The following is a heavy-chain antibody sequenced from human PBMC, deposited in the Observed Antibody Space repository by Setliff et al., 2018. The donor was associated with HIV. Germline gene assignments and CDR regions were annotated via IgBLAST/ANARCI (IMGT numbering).Heavy chain of an antibody. J-gene: IGHJ4*02. D-gene: IGHD2-21*02. CDR2: GYYSGIT. V-gene: IGHV4-59*08. CDR1: GGSISNYY. Sequence: SETLSLTCTVSGGSISNYYWSWIRQPPGKGLEWIGCGYYSGITHYDPSLKSRLSISVAASKNQFSLRLNSVTAADTAVYFCARSSRGSLRDLDYWGPGTLVTVSS. CDR3: ARSSRGSLRDLDY.